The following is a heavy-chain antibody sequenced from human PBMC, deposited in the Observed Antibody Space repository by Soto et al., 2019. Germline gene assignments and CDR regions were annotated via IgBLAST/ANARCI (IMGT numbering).Heavy chain of an antibody. CDR1: GDSLSTYY. CDR3: ARESVSGTYRFDS. V-gene: IGHV4-4*07. CDR2: IHDTGRT. D-gene: IGHD3-16*02. Sequence: SETLSLTCTVSGDSLSTYYWSWIRQPAGERLEWIGRIHDTGRTNYNPSLKSRVTMSVDTSKNQFSLRVNSVTAADTAVYYCARESVSGTYRFDSWGQGTLVTVS. J-gene: IGHJ4*02.